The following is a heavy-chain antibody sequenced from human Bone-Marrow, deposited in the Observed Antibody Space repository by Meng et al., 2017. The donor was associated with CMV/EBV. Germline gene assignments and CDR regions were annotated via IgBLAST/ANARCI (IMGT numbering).Heavy chain of an antibody. CDR3: AKQGSGVVPTAPRRGD. CDR1: GFTSSSYS. Sequence: GESLKISCAASGFTSSSYSMNWVRQAPGKGLEWVSSISFSDSYIYYADSVKGRFAISRDNAKNTLYLQMNSLRVEDTAVYYCAKQGSGVVPTAPRRGDWGQGTLVTVSS. V-gene: IGHV3-21*04. CDR2: ISFSDSYI. J-gene: IGHJ4*02. D-gene: IGHD2-2*01.